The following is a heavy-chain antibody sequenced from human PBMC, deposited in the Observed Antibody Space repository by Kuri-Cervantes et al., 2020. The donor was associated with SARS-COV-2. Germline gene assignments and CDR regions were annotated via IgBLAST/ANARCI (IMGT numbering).Heavy chain of an antibody. CDR2: IYYSGST. J-gene: IGHJ4*02. CDR3: ARGLGSGYYYGSFDY. D-gene: IGHD3-22*01. CDR1: GYSISSGYY. V-gene: IGHV4-38-2*02. Sequence: SETLSLTCTVSGYSISSGYYWGWIRQPPGKGLEWIGSIYYSGSTYYNPSLKSRVTISVDTSKNQFSLKLSSVTAADTAVYYCARGLGSGYYYGSFDYWGQGTLVTVSS.